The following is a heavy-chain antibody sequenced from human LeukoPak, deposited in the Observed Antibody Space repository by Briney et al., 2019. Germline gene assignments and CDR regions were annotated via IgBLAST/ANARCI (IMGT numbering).Heavy chain of an antibody. J-gene: IGHJ4*02. CDR1: GFTFSCYW. D-gene: IGHD4-4*01. CDR3: ARAGVPPRRLQYGY. CDR2: ISHRGTT. V-gene: IGHV4-34*01. Sequence: GSLRLSCAASGFTFSCYWMSWVRQAPGKGLEWIGEISHRGTTNYNPSLKNRVTISIDTAKNHLSLNLTSVTAADTAVYYCARAGVPPRRLQYGYWGQGTLVTVSS.